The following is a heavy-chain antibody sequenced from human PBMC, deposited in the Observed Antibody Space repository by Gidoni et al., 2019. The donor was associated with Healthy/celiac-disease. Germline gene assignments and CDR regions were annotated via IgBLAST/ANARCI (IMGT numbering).Heavy chain of an antibody. D-gene: IGHD3-10*01. CDR3: ASPAGCGSGSYYNFDY. J-gene: IGHJ4*02. V-gene: IGHV4-39*01. Sequence: QLQLQESVPGLVKPSETLSLTCTVSGGSISRSSYYWGWIRQPPGKGLEWIGSIYYSGSTYYNTYLKSRVTISVDTSKNQFALKLSSVTAADTAVYYCASPAGCGSGSYYNFDYWGQGTLVTVSS. CDR1: GGSISRSSYY. CDR2: IYYSGST.